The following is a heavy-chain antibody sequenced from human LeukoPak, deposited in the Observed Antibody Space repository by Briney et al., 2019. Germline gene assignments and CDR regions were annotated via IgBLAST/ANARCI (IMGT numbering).Heavy chain of an antibody. CDR3: ARLIAASSYFDY. CDR2: IDWDDDK. J-gene: IGHJ4*02. D-gene: IGHD6-13*01. CDR1: GFSLSTSGMC. V-gene: IGHV2-70*11. Sequence: SGPALVKPTQTLTLTCTFSGFSLSTSGMCVGWIRQPPGKALEWLARIDWDDDKYYSTSLRTRVSISKDTSKEQVVLTMTNMDPGDIATYYCARLIAASSYFDYWGQGMLVTVSS.